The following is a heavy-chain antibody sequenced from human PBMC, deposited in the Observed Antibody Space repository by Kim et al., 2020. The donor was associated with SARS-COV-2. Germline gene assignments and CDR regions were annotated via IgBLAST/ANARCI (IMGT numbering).Heavy chain of an antibody. CDR1: AFTFSDYA. V-gene: IGHV3-23*01. CDR3: SKGRPPGIMDV. CDR2: LSSSASNK. D-gene: IGHD2-21*01. Sequence: GGSLRLSCAASAFTFSDYAMSWVRQAPGKGLEWVSSLSSSASNKYYADSVKGRFTVSRDTSKNTLFLQMINLRVDDTAVYYCSKGRPPGIMDVCGQGTTVTVSS. J-gene: IGHJ6*02.